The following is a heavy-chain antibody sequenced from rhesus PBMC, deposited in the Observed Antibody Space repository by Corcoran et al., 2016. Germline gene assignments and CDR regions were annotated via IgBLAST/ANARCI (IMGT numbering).Heavy chain of an antibody. Sequence: QLQLQESGPGLVKPSETLSLTCAVSGVSVSGGADWSWLRQPPGKGLEWIGYLYGRRGDTYYNPSLNNRISISRDTSRNQFSLRLDSVTAADTAMYFCAYGDEFITPTVWGPGVLVTVSA. J-gene: IGHJ5-1*01. V-gene: IGHV4-76*01. CDR2: LYGRRGDT. CDR3: AYGDEFITPTV. CDR1: GVSVSGGAD. D-gene: IGHD2-27*01.